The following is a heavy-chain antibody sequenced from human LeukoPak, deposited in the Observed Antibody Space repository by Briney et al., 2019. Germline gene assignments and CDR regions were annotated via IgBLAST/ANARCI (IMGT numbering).Heavy chain of an antibody. Sequence: PPETLSLTCTVAGGSISSYYWSWIRQPPGKGLEWIGYIYYSGSTNYNPSLKSRVTISVDTSKNQFSLKLSSVTAADTAVYYCARKTYYDFWSGPLFDYWGQGTLVTVSS. D-gene: IGHD3-3*01. CDR1: GGSISSYY. V-gene: IGHV4-59*01. CDR2: IYYSGST. CDR3: ARKTYYDFWSGPLFDY. J-gene: IGHJ4*02.